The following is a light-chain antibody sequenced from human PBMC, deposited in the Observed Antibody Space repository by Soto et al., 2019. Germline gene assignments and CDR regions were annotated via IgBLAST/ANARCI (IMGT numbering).Light chain of an antibody. V-gene: IGKV1-5*03. CDR3: QQYNTDPLT. CDR2: KAS. J-gene: IGKJ4*01. CDR1: QSISTW. Sequence: DIQMTQSPSTLSASVGDRVTITCRASQSISTWLAWYQQKPGKAPKLLIYKASSLEGGVPSRFSGSGSGTELNITVSSLQPDDFATYYCQQYNTDPLTFGGGTTVEIK.